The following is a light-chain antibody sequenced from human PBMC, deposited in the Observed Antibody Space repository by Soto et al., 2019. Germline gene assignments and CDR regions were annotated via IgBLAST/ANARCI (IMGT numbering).Light chain of an antibody. J-gene: IGKJ5*01. CDR3: QHYDSLPIT. CDR1: QSVRRY. CDR2: DAS. Sequence: EIVLTQSPATLSLSPGERATLSCRASQSVRRYLAWYQQKPGQAPRLLIYDASTRATGIPARFSGSGSGTDFTLTISRLEPEDFAVFYCQHYDSLPITFGQGTRLEIK. V-gene: IGKV3-11*01.